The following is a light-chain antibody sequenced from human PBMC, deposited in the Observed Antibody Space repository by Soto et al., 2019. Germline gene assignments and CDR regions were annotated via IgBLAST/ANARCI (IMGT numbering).Light chain of an antibody. J-gene: IGKJ4*01. CDR2: AAS. CDR3: QQSYCTPLT. Sequence: DVQLIQTTSSLSASVGARVTITCQASQSISSYLNWYQQKPEKAPKLLIYAASSLQSGVPSMFSGSGSGTDFTLTISILQPEDFATYYCQQSYCTPLTFGGGTKVDIK. V-gene: IGKV1-39*01. CDR1: QSISSY.